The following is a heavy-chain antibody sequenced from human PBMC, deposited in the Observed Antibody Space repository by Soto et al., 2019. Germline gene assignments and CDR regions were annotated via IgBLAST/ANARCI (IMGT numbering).Heavy chain of an antibody. CDR3: TRDPYGMDV. CDR1: GFTFSSYT. V-gene: IGHV3-48*02. CDR2: ISISSSTI. J-gene: IGHJ6*02. Sequence: EVQLVESGGGLAQPGGSLRLSCAASGFTFSSYTMIWVRQAPGKGLEWVSHISISSSTIYYADSVKGRFTISRDNAKNSLYLQMNSLRDEDTAVYYCTRDPYGMDVWGPGTTVTVSS.